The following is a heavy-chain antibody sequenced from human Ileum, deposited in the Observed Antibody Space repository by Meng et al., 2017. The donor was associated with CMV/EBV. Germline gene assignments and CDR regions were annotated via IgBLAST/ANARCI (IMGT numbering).Heavy chain of an antibody. D-gene: IGHD5-12*01. CDR3: AHRRRGSGYLYFDY. CDR2: IYGDDDK. V-gene: IGHV2-5*02. J-gene: IGHJ4*02. CDR1: GFSLNTDEEA. Sequence: QITLQESCPTLVKPTQTLTLTCTLSGFSLNTDEEAVGWIRQPPGDALEWLALIYGDDDKRYNPSLRTRLTITKDTSKNQVVLSMTNVDPVDTATYYCAHRRRGSGYLYFDYWGQGSLVTVSS.